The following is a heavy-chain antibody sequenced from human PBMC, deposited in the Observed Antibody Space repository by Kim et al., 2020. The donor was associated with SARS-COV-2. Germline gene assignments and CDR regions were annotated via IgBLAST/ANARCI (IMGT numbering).Heavy chain of an antibody. V-gene: IGHV3-49*03. D-gene: IGHD5-18*01. CDR3: TRDTKTFKEGYSYGPFDY. CDR1: GFTFGDYA. CDR2: IRSKAYGGTT. J-gene: IGHJ4*02. Sequence: GGSLRLSCTASGFTFGDYAMSWFRQAPGKGLEWVGFIRSKAYGGTTEYAASVKGRFTISRDDSKSIAYLQMNSLKTEDTAVYYCTRDTKTFKEGYSYGPFDYWGQGTLVTVSS.